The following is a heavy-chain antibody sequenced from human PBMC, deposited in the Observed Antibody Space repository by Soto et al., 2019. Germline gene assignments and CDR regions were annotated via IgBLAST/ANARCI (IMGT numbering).Heavy chain of an antibody. J-gene: IGHJ6*02. CDR3: AKDYSVTSWFSYYYYGMDV. CDR2: IKQDGSEK. CDR1: GFTFSSYW. Sequence: GSLRLSCAASGFTFSSYWMSWVRQAPGKGLEWVANIKQDGSEKYYVDSVKGRFTISRDNAKNSLYLQMNSLRAEDTAVYYCAKDYSVTSWFSYYYYGMDVWGQGTTVTVSS. D-gene: IGHD4-4*01. V-gene: IGHV3-7*01.